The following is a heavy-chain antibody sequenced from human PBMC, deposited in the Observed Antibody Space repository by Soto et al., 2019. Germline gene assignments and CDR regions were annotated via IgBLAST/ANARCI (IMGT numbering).Heavy chain of an antibody. J-gene: IGHJ6*02. CDR2: IYYSGST. CDR1: GGAIDSGGYY. V-gene: IGHV4-31*03. Sequence: SETLSLTCNVSGGAIDSGGYYWCWIRQHPGKGLEWIGYIYYSGSTYYNPSLKSRVSISIDTSKNQFSLELISVTAADTAVYYCARVGTSYARRGLDVWGQGTTVTVSS. D-gene: IGHD7-27*01. CDR3: ARVGTSYARRGLDV.